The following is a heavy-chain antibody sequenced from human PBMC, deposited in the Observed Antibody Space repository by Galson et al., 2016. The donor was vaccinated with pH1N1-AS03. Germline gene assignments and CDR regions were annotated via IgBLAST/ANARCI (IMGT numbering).Heavy chain of an antibody. D-gene: IGHD6-13*01. CDR1: GFTFSDYY. CDR2: ITSSGGSGPTI. Sequence: SLRLSCAASGFTFSDYYMSWIRQAPGKGLEWISCITSSGGSGPTIYYANSVKGRFTISRDNSKNTLCLQMGSLRTEDMAVYYCARGPVSYSNYWFPPPDYWGQGTLVTVSS. J-gene: IGHJ4*02. V-gene: IGHV3-11*04. CDR3: ARGPVSYSNYWFPPPDY.